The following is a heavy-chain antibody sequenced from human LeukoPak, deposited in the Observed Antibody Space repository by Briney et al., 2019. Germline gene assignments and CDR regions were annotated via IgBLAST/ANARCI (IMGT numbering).Heavy chain of an antibody. J-gene: IGHJ4*02. CDR1: GFTFSSYT. D-gene: IGHD3-22*01. CDR2: ISISGGTI. CDR3: ARGPLIYDSSGILFDN. Sequence: GGSLRLSCAASGFTFSSYTMTWVRQAPGKGLEWLSCISISGGTIFYADSVKGRFTISRDNAKNSLYLQMNSLRVEDTAVYYCARGPLIYDSSGILFDNWGQGTLVTVSS. V-gene: IGHV3-48*01.